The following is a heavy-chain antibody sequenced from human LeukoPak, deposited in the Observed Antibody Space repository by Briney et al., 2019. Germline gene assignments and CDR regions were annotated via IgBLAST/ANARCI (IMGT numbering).Heavy chain of an antibody. CDR3: ARGPSVADSPPFDY. V-gene: IGHV4-34*01. CDR1: GGSFSGYY. CDR2: INHSGST. Sequence: SETLSLTCAVYGGSFSGYYWSWIRQPPGKGLEWIGEINHSGSTNYNPSLKSRVTISVDTSKNQFSLELSSVTAADTAVYYCARGPSVADSPPFDYWGQGTLVTVSS. D-gene: IGHD6-19*01. J-gene: IGHJ4*02.